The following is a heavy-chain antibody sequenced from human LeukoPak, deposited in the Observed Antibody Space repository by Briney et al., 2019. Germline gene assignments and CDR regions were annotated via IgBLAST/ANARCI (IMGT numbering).Heavy chain of an antibody. J-gene: IGHJ4*02. CDR2: LRKVGTT. CDR1: GFTVSDNY. D-gene: IGHD5-24*01. Sequence: PGGSLRLSCAASGFTVSDNYMSWIRQAPGKGLEWVAVLRKVGTTFYTDSVKGRFTISRDTSKNTLNLQMNSLRAEDTAVYYCAREGEKGDGYNHGLDYWGQGTLVTVSS. V-gene: IGHV3-53*01. CDR3: AREGEKGDGYNHGLDY.